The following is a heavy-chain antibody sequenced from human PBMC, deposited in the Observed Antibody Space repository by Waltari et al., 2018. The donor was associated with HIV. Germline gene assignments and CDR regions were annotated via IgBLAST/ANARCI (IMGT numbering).Heavy chain of an antibody. CDR2: SHASGRT. Sequence: QVQLQESGPGLVNPSQTLSLTGTVSGCSIRDGGYYSSWVRQPAGKGLEWIGRSHASGRTNYNPSLRSRVTISVDASKNQFSLKLTSVTAADTAVYFCARGPTAMVTFDSWGQGTLVTVSS. D-gene: IGHD5-18*01. CDR1: GCSIRDGGYY. V-gene: IGHV4-61*02. CDR3: ARGPTAMVTFDS. J-gene: IGHJ4*02.